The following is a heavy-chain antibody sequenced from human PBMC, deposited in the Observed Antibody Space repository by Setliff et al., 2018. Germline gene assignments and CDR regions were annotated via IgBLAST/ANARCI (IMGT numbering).Heavy chain of an antibody. CDR1: GNIFSNSD. V-gene: IGHV1-8*02. Sequence: ASVKVSCKASGNIFSNSDINWVRQTPGQGLEWMGWMNPNGRAGSTQKFQGRVTMTRDTSVNTVYMELNSLRSDDTAVYYCVRGPRQASYGFPLRPFDIWGQGTVVTVSS. D-gene: IGHD5-18*01. J-gene: IGHJ3*02. CDR3: VRGPRQASYGFPLRPFDI. CDR2: MNPNGRA.